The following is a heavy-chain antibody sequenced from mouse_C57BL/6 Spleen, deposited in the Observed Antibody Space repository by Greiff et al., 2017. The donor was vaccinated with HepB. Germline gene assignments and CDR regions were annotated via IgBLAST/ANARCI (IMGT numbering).Heavy chain of an antibody. V-gene: IGHV5-16*01. CDR2: INYDGSST. CDR3: ARAPPVYYDYDYYAMDY. J-gene: IGHJ4*01. D-gene: IGHD2-4*01. Sequence: EVQLVESEGGLVQPGSSMKLSCTASGFTFSDYYMAWVRQVPEKGLEWVANINYDGSSTYYLDSLKSRFIISRDNAKNILYLQMSSLKSEDTATYYCARAPPVYYDYDYYAMDYWGQVTSVTVSS. CDR1: GFTFSDYY.